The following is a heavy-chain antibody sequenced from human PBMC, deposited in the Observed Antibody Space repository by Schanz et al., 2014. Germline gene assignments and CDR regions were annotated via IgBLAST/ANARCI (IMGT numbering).Heavy chain of an antibody. CDR3: AKDMHKDYGGKLECVSN. CDR1: GFTFSSYG. Sequence: QVQLVESGGGVVQPGRSLRLSCAASGFTFSSYGMHWVRQAPGKGLEWVAVIWYDGNNKFYADSVKGRFIISRDNSKNTLDLQMNSLRDEDTALYYCAKDMHKDYGGKLECVSNWGQGTMVTVSS. CDR2: IWYDGNNK. J-gene: IGHJ3*01. V-gene: IGHV3-33*06. D-gene: IGHD4-17*01.